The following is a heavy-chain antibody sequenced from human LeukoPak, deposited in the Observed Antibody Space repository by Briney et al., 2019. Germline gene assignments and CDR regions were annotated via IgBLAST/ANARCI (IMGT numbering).Heavy chain of an antibody. J-gene: IGHJ4*02. CDR2: ISRSSGYR. D-gene: IGHD5-12*01. V-gene: IGHV3-21*01. Sequence: GGSLRLSCAASGFTFSSYRMNWVRQAPGKGLEGVSSISRSSGYRYYADSGKGRFTISRDNAKYSLYLQMNSLRAEDTAVYYCARADTVATCDFDYWGQGTLVTVSS. CDR3: ARADTVATCDFDY. CDR1: GFTFSSYR.